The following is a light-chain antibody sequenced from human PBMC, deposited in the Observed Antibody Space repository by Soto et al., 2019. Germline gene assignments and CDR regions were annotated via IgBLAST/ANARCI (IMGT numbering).Light chain of an antibody. CDR3: QQYGGSPIT. CDR1: QSVTTR. Sequence: IVLTQSPGTLSLSPGERVTLSCRASQSVTTRLAWYQHKPGQAPTLLMSGASNRASGVPVRFSGSGSGTDFTLTITRLEPEDVALDYCQQYGGSPITFGLGTRLEIK. V-gene: IGKV3-20*01. J-gene: IGKJ5*01. CDR2: GAS.